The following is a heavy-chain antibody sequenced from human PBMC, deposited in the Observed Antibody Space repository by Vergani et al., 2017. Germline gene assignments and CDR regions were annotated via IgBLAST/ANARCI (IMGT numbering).Heavy chain of an antibody. CDR1: GGSISSGDHC. Sequence: QVQLQESGPGVVKPSQTLSLTCAVSGGSISSGDHCWTWIRQPPGKGLEWIGYIFYSGTTYYNPSLRSRVTISVDTSQNQFSLNLRSVTAADTAVYYCARVDTQVPATAHFYYMDVWGKGTTVVVSS. J-gene: IGHJ6*03. CDR2: IFYSGTT. V-gene: IGHV4-30-4*08. D-gene: IGHD6-25*01. CDR3: ARVDTQVPATAHFYYMDV.